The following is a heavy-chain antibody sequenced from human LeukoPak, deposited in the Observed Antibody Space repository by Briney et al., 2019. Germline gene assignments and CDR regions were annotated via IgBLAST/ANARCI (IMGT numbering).Heavy chain of an antibody. CDR3: WYTVVTRYYYYMDV. J-gene: IGHJ6*03. CDR1: GYTFTSYD. Sequence: ASVKVSCKTSGYTFTSYDINWVRQATGQGLEWMGWMNPNSGNTGYAQKFQGRVTITRNTSISTAYMELSSLRSEDTAVYYCWYTVVTRYYYYMDVWGKGTTVTVSS. V-gene: IGHV1-8*03. CDR2: MNPNSGNT. D-gene: IGHD4-23*01.